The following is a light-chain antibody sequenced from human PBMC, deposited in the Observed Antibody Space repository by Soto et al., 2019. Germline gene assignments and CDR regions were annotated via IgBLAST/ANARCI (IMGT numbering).Light chain of an antibody. V-gene: IGLV2-11*01. J-gene: IGLJ3*02. CDR2: DVS. Sequence: QSALTQPRSVSGSPGQSVTISCTGTNTDVGAYDYVSWYRRHPGKAPKLMIYDVSMRPSGVPDRFSGSKSGNTASLTISGLQADDDADYYCCSYAGSYTLEVFGGGTKLTVL. CDR1: NTDVGAYDY. CDR3: CSYAGSYTLEV.